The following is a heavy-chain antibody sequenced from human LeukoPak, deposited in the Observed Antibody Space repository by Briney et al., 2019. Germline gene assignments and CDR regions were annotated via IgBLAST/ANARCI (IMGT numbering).Heavy chain of an antibody. CDR2: ISYDGSNK. D-gene: IGHD3-10*01. J-gene: IGHJ4*02. V-gene: IGHV3-30*18. CDR1: GFTFSSYG. CDR3: AKDIGDIWFGELFGY. Sequence: GRSLRLSCAASGFTFSSYGMHWVRQAPGKGLEWVAVISYDGSNKYYADSVKGRFTISRDNSKNTLYLQMNSLGAEDTAVYYCAKDIGDIWFGELFGYWGQGTLVTVSS.